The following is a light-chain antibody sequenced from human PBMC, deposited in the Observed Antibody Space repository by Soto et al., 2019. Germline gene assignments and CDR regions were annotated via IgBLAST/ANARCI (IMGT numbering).Light chain of an antibody. CDR2: GAS. CDR1: QIVSSNY. Sequence: EIVLTQSLGTLPLSPGEIATLSCRSSQIVSSNYLAWYQQKPGQAPRLLIYGASSRVSGIPDRFSGSGSGTDFTLTFCMLEPEDFAVYYCQQYGSLFGPGTKVDLK. J-gene: IGKJ3*01. CDR3: QQYGSL. V-gene: IGKV3-20*01.